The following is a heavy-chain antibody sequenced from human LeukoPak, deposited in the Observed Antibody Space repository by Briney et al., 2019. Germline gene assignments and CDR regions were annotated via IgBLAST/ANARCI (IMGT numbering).Heavy chain of an antibody. J-gene: IGHJ4*02. D-gene: IGHD6-13*01. CDR3: ARVYTSSWYDY. CDR2: ISSSSSTI. CDR1: GFTFNTYS. V-gene: IGHV3-48*01. Sequence: GGSLRLSCAASGFTFNTYSMNWVRQAPGKGLEWVSYISSSSSTIKYADSVKGRFTISRDNAKNSLFLQMNSLGAEDTAVYYCARVYTSSWYDYWGQGTLVTVSS.